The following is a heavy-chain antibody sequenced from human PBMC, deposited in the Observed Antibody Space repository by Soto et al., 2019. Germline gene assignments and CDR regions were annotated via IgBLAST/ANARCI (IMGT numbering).Heavy chain of an antibody. J-gene: IGHJ6*03. CDR2: IYSSGST. CDR3: ARHGVCRRISCSYFHYKDV. D-gene: IGHD2-2*01. Sequence: SETLSLTCTVSGGSISSYYWSWIRQPPGKGLEWIGYIYSSGSTNYNPSLKSRVIISVDTSKNQFSLKLTSVTAADTAVYYCARHGVCRRISCSYFHYKDVWCKGTTVTVSS. V-gene: IGHV4-59*08. CDR1: GGSISSYY.